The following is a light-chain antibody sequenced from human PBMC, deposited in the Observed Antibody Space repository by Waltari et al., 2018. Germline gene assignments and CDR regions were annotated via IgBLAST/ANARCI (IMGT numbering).Light chain of an antibody. CDR2: GAS. J-gene: IGKJ3*01. CDR1: QSVSIN. V-gene: IGKV3-15*01. CDR3: QQYNNWPPT. Sequence: ELVMTHSPVTLSVSPGETAILSCRASQSVSINLAWYQQKPGQAPRLLIHGASTRAPGIAGRFSGSGSGTEFTLTISSLQSEDFAVYFCQQYNNWPPTFGPGTKVDIK.